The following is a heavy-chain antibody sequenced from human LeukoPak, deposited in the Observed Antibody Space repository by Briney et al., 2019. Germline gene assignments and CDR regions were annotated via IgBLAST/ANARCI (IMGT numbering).Heavy chain of an antibody. Sequence: PGGSLRLSCAASGFSFKDHAMRWVRQAPGKGLEWVAVIWADGSDKYYGDCVKGRFTVSRDNPENTLNLQMYRLRVEDTAVYYCARHGSGRDYFDPLDYWGQGILVTV. CDR2: IWADGSDK. J-gene: IGHJ4*02. CDR3: ARHGSGRDYFDPLDY. CDR1: GFSFKDHA. D-gene: IGHD1-26*01. V-gene: IGHV3-33*01.